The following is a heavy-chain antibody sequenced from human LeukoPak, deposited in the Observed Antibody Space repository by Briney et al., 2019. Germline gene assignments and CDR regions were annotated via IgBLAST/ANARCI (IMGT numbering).Heavy chain of an antibody. CDR2: ISYDGSNK. J-gene: IGHJ4*02. CDR1: GFTFSSYG. D-gene: IGHD2-15*01. CDR3: DTALRLVATGVMSVSLDY. Sequence: GGSLRLSCAASGFTFSSYGMHWVRQAPGKGLEWVAVISYDGSNKYYADSVKGRFTISRDNSKNTLYLQRNSLRAEDTAVYYCDTALRLVATGVMSVSLDYWGQGTLVTVSS. V-gene: IGHV3-30*03.